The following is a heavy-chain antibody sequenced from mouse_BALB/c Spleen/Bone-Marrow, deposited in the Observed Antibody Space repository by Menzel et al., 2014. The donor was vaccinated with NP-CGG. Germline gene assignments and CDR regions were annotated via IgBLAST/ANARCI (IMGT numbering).Heavy chain of an antibody. CDR2: INPDSSTI. CDR1: GFDFSRYW. V-gene: IGHV4-1*02. CDR3: ARLGYYGSYAY. Sequence: EVQLQQSGGGLVQPGGSLKLSCAASGFDFSRYWTSWVRQAPGKGLEWIGEINPDSSTINYTPSLKDKFIISRDNAKNTLYLQMSKVRSEDTALYYCARLGYYGSYAYWGQGTLVTVSA. D-gene: IGHD1-1*01. J-gene: IGHJ3*01.